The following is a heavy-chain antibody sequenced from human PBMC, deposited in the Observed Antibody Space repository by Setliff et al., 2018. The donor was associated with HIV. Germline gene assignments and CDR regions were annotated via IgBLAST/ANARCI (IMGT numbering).Heavy chain of an antibody. CDR2: IYYSGST. D-gene: IGHD6-19*01. CDR3: AIRGSSGWYVGGYFDY. V-gene: IGHV4-59*12. Sequence: ASETLSLTCTVSGDSISSYYWSWIRQPPGKGLEWIGYIYYSGSTNYNPSLKSRVTISVDTSKNQFSLKLSSVTAADTAVYYCAIRGSSGWYVGGYFDYWGQGTLVTVSS. CDR1: GDSISSYY. J-gene: IGHJ4*02.